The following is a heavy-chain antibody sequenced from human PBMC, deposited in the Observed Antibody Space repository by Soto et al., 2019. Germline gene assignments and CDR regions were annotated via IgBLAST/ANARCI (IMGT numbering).Heavy chain of an antibody. D-gene: IGHD5-12*01. J-gene: IGHJ4*02. V-gene: IGHV3-23*01. CDR1: GFTFSNYA. Sequence: PGGSLRLSCAASGFTFSNYAMTWVRQAPGRGLEWVSTISVSGTGTYYADSVKGRFTISRDSSKNTLYLQMNSLRAEDTAVYYCARDLGYSGYDPVYYFDYWGRGTLVTVSS. CDR2: ISVSGTGT. CDR3: ARDLGYSGYDPVYYFDY.